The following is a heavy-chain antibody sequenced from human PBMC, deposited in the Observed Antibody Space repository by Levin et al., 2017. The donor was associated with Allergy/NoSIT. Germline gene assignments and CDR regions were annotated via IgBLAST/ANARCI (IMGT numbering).Heavy chain of an antibody. J-gene: IGHJ4*02. CDR2: FDPEDGET. CDR3: ASWGGCDFGSGPALGY. D-gene: IGHD3-3*01. Sequence: ASVKVSCKVSGYTLTELSMHWVRQAPGKGLEWMGGFDPEDGETIYAQKFQGRVTMTEDTSTDTAYMELSSLRSEDTAVYYWASWGGCDFGSGPALGYWGQGTLVTVSS. CDR1: GYTLTELS. V-gene: IGHV1-24*01.